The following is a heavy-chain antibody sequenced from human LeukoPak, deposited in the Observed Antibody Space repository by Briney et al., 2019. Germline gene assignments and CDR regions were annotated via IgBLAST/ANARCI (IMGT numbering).Heavy chain of an antibody. D-gene: IGHD3-3*01. Sequence: ASVKVSCKASGYTFTSYGISWVRQAPGQGLEWMGWISAYNGNTNYAQKLQGRVTMTTDTSTSTAYMELRSLRSDDTAVYYCARTPYYDFWSGYDFDYWGQGTLVTVSS. CDR1: GYTFTSYG. CDR3: ARTPYYDFWSGYDFDY. CDR2: ISAYNGNT. J-gene: IGHJ4*02. V-gene: IGHV1-18*01.